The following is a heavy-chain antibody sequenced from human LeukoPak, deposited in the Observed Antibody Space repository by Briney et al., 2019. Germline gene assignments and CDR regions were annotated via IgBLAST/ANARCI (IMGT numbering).Heavy chain of an antibody. J-gene: IGHJ4*02. D-gene: IGHD4-11*01. Sequence: GGSLRLSCAGSGLIFRTHWMSWARQAPGKGLEWVAVIWSDGTDKYYADAVKGRFTISRDNSRNTLYLQMSSLRGEDTAVYFCARDAQRGFDYSNSLRYWGQGTLVTVSS. V-gene: IGHV3-33*08. CDR3: ARDAQRGFDYSNSLRY. CDR2: IWSDGTDK. CDR1: GLIFRTHW.